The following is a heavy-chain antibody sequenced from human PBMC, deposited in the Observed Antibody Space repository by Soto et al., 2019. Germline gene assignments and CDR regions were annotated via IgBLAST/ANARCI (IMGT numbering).Heavy chain of an antibody. CDR3: ARLHVPMTYGGGVFDS. J-gene: IGHJ4*02. CDR2: INAGNGNT. Sequence: ASVKVSCKASGYTFTSYAMHWVRQAPGQRLEWMGWINAGNGNTKYSQKFQGRVTITADESTTTAYMELSSLRSEDSAVYYCARLHVPMTYGGGVFDSWGQGTLVTVSS. V-gene: IGHV1-3*01. D-gene: IGHD3-16*01. CDR1: GYTFTSYA.